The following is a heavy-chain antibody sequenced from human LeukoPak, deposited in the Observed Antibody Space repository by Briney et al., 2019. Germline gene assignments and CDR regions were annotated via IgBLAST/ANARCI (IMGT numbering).Heavy chain of an antibody. J-gene: IGHJ4*02. CDR3: AKTRGYSYGYYFDY. V-gene: IGHV3-30*18. D-gene: IGHD5-18*01. CDR1: GFTFSSYA. CDR2: MSYDGFNK. Sequence: GGSLRLSCAASGFTFSSYAMHWVRQSLGKGLEWVAVMSYDGFNKYYADSVKGRFTISRDNSKNTLYLQMNSLRAEDTAVYYCAKTRGYSYGYYFDYWGQGTLVTVSS.